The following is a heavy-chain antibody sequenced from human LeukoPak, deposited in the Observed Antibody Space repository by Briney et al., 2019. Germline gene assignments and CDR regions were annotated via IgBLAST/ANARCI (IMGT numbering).Heavy chain of an antibody. D-gene: IGHD3-3*01. CDR1: RGTFSSYA. J-gene: IGHJ4*02. CDR3: ARAVEDYDFWSGYWY. Sequence: SVKVSCKASRGTFSSYAISWVRQAPGQGLEWMGRIIPILGIANYAQKFQGRVTITADKSTSTAYMELSSLRSEDTAVYYCARAVEDYDFWSGYWYWGQGTLVTVSS. V-gene: IGHV1-69*04. CDR2: IIPILGIA.